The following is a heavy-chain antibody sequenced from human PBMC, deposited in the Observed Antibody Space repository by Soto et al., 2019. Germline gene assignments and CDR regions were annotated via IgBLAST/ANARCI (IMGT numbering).Heavy chain of an antibody. Sequence: QVQLVESGGGVVRPGRSLRLSCAASGFTFSSYGMHWVRQAPGKGLEWVAVIWYDESNNYYADSVKGRFTISRDNSNNTLYLRMTSLIAEDTAVYSCARGVPAPKLLDYYYYGMDFWGEDTTVTVSS. CDR1: GFTFSSYG. CDR2: IWYDESNN. J-gene: IGHJ6*04. CDR3: ARGVPAPKLLDYYYYGMDF. D-gene: IGHD2-2*01. V-gene: IGHV3-33*01.